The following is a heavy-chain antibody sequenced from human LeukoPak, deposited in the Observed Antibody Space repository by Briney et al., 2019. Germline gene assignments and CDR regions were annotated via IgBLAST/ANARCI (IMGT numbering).Heavy chain of an antibody. CDR1: GGSFSGYY. D-gene: IGHD5-24*01. Sequence: PSETLSLTCAVYGGSFSGYYWSWIRQPPGKGLEWIGEINHSGSTNYNPSLTSRVTIPVDTSKNQFSLKLSSVTAADTAVYYCFGDGYNSRDYWGQGTLVTVSS. V-gene: IGHV4-34*01. CDR2: INHSGST. J-gene: IGHJ4*02. CDR3: FGDGYNSRDY.